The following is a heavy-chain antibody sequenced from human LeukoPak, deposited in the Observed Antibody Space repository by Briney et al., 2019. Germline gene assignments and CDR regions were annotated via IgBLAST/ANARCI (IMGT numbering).Heavy chain of an antibody. V-gene: IGHV3-30*02. CDR1: GFTFSSYG. J-gene: IGHJ4*02. CDR3: AKDFSVYNYDSRVLDY. CDR2: IRYDGSNK. D-gene: IGHD3-22*01. Sequence: GGSLRLSCAASGFTFSSYGIHGVRQAPGKGLEWVAFIRYDGSNKYYADSVKGRFTISRDNSKNTLYLQMNRLRAEDTAVYYCAKDFSVYNYDSRVLDYWGQGTLVTVSS.